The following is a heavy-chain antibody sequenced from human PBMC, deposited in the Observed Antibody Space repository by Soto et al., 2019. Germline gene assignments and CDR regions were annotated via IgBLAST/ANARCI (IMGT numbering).Heavy chain of an antibody. D-gene: IGHD5-18*01. V-gene: IGHV6-1*01. J-gene: IGHJ3*02. CDR2: TYYRSKWYN. CDR1: GDSVASNSAA. Sequence: SQTLSLTCAISGDSVASNSAAWNWIRQSPSRGLEWLGRTYYRSKWYNDYAVSVKSRITITPDTSKNQFSLQLNSVTPEDTAVYYCARDLDFGDTAMVIGAFDIWGQGTMVTVSS. CDR3: ARDLDFGDTAMVIGAFDI.